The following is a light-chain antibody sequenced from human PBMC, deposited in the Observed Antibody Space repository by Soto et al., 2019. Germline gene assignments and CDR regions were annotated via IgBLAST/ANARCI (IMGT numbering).Light chain of an antibody. J-gene: IGKJ4*01. CDR2: DAS. CDR1: QSVTSF. CDR3: QQCGHFPLT. Sequence: EIVLTQSPATLSLSPGERATLSCGTSQSVTSFLAWYQQKPGLAPRLVIFDASNRATGIPDRFSGSGSGTDFTLTIGRLEPEDFAVYYCQQCGHFPLTFGGGTKVELK. V-gene: IGKV3D-20*01.